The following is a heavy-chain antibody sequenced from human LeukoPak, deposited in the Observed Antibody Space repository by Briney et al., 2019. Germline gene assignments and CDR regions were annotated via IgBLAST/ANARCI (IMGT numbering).Heavy chain of an antibody. CDR1: GGSISNSYYY. Sequence: PSETLSLTCTVSGGSISNSYYYWGWIRQPPGKGLEWIGSVYYNGRTYYNPSLKSRVTISVDTSKNQFSLMLSSVTAADTAVYYCARGYDSSAYYPFNYWGQGTLVTVSS. CDR2: VYYNGRT. V-gene: IGHV4-39*07. D-gene: IGHD3-22*01. J-gene: IGHJ4*02. CDR3: ARGYDSSAYYPFNY.